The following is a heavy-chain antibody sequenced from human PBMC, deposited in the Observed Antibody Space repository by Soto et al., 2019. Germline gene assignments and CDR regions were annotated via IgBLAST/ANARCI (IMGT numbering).Heavy chain of an antibody. CDR2: ISAYNGNT. D-gene: IGHD5-18*01. J-gene: IGHJ6*02. V-gene: IGHV1-18*04. Sequence: RASVKASCKASGYTFTSYGISWVRQAPGQRLEWMGCISAYNGNTNYAQKLQGRVTMTTDTSTSTAYMELRSLRSYDTAVYYCTREDQPFHSYGDKYAYYYYDMDVWGQGTTVTVSS. CDR3: TREDQPFHSYGDKYAYYYYDMDV. CDR1: GYTFTSYG.